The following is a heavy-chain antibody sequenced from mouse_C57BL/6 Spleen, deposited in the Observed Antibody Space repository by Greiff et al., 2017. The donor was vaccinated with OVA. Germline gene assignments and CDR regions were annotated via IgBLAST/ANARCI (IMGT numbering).Heavy chain of an antibody. CDR2: ISSGGSYT. J-gene: IGHJ1*03. CDR1: GFTFSSYG. V-gene: IGHV5-6*02. Sequence: DVKLVESGGDLVKPGGSLKLSCAASGFTFSSYGMSWVRQTPDKRLEWVATISSGGSYTYYPDSVKGRFTISRDNAKNTLYLQMSSLKSEDTAMYYCARHGNGSSYWYFDVWGTGTTVTVSS. CDR3: ARHGNGSSYWYFDV. D-gene: IGHD1-1*01.